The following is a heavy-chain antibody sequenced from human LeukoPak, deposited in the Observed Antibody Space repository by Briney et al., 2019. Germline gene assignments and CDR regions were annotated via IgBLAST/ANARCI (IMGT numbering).Heavy chain of an antibody. CDR3: ARAGYSNYDWYFDL. D-gene: IGHD4-4*01. V-gene: IGHV4-4*07. CDR1: GGSISSYY. CDR2: IYTSGST. Sequence: SETLSLTCTVPGGSISSYYWSWIRQPAGKRLEWIGRIYTSGSTNYNPSLKSRVTMSVDTSKTQFSLKLSSVTAADTAVYYCARAGYSNYDWYFDLWGRGTLVTVSS. J-gene: IGHJ2*01.